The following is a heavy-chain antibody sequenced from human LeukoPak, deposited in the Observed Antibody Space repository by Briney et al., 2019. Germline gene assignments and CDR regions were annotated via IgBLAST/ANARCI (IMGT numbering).Heavy chain of an antibody. Sequence: ASVKVSCKASGYTFTSYGISWVRQAPRQGLEWMGWISAYNGNTNYAQKLQGRVTMTTDTSTSTAYMELRSLRSDDTAVYYCARGVVLWFGEEFLGDWGQGTLVTVSS. J-gene: IGHJ4*02. CDR3: ARGVVLWFGEEFLGD. CDR1: GYTFTSYG. V-gene: IGHV1-18*01. D-gene: IGHD3-10*01. CDR2: ISAYNGNT.